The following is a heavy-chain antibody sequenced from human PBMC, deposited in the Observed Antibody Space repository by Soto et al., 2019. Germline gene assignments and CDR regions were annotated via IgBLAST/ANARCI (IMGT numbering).Heavy chain of an antibody. Sequence: GASVKVSCKASGYTFTSYAMHWVRQAPGQRLEWMGWINAGNGNTKYSQKFQGRVTITRDTSASTAYMELSSLRSEDTAVYYCARDSRWEHHVDYWGQGTLVTVSS. CDR3: ARDSRWEHHVDY. J-gene: IGHJ4*02. CDR2: INAGNGNT. V-gene: IGHV1-3*01. D-gene: IGHD1-26*01. CDR1: GYTFTSYA.